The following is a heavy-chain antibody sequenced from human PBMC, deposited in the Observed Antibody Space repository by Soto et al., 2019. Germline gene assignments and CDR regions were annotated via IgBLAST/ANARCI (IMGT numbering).Heavy chain of an antibody. D-gene: IGHD1-20*01. Sequence: QVQLQESGPGLVKPSQTLSLTCTVSGGSISSGDDFWTWIRQPPGKGLEWIGYVYYSGSTYYNPSLKSRLTMSVDTSYNQFSLKLSSVTAADTAVYYCARDRAKWKDYYYYGMDVWGQGTTVTVSS. V-gene: IGHV4-30-4*01. CDR2: VYYSGST. J-gene: IGHJ6*02. CDR3: ARDRAKWKDYYYYGMDV. CDR1: GGSISSGDDF.